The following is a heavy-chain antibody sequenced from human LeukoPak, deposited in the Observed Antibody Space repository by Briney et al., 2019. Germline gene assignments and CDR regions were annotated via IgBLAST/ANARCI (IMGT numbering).Heavy chain of an antibody. CDR1: GFTGSSDY. D-gene: IGHD2-2*01. Sequence: GGSLRLSCAASGFTGSSDYMSWVRQAPGKGLEWVSVIYSGGSTYYADSVKGRFTISRDNSKNTLYLQMNSLRAEDTAVYYCARAAYQLLRDRGLDYWGQGTLVTVSS. CDR3: ARAAYQLLRDRGLDY. CDR2: IYSGGST. V-gene: IGHV3-66*01. J-gene: IGHJ4*02.